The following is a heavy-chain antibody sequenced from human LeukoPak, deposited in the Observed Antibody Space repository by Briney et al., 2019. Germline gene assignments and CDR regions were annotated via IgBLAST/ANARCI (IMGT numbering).Heavy chain of an antibody. CDR1: GFTFSSYG. CDR3: AKDRSSQWLVAPADY. J-gene: IGHJ4*02. CDR2: IRDSGGTT. Sequence: GGSLRLTCAASGFTFSSYGMTWVRQAPGKGLEWVSGIRDSGGTTNYADSVRGRFTISRDNSKNTLSLQMNSLRAEDTAIYYCAKDRSSQWLVAPADYWGQGTLVTVSP. D-gene: IGHD6-19*01. V-gene: IGHV3-23*01.